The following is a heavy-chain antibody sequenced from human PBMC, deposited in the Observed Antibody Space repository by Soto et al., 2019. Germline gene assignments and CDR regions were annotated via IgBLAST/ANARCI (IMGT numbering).Heavy chain of an antibody. CDR1: SSSISSSDYY. D-gene: IGHD2-15*01. Sequence: SETLSLTCSVSSSSISSSDYYWSLIRQPPGKGLEWIGYINYSGRTYYKPSLKSRVSISLDTSKNQFSLKLSSVTAADTAVYYCARLGCSGGSCYSEGDYYYGMDVWGQGTTVTVSS. V-gene: IGHV4-30-4*02. CDR2: INYSGRT. J-gene: IGHJ6*02. CDR3: ARLGCSGGSCYSEGDYYYGMDV.